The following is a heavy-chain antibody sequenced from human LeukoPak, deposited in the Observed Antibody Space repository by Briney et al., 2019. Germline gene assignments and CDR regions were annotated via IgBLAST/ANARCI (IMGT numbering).Heavy chain of an antibody. Sequence: GASVKVSCKASGGSFSDYSISWVRQAPGQGLEWMGRIIAILDTAHHAQKFQGRFTITADKSTTTVYMELSSLRSDDTAVYYCVRSGYDYDWFDPWGQGTLVTVSS. CDR3: VRSGYDYDWFDP. CDR1: GGSFSDYS. CDR2: IIAILDTA. D-gene: IGHD5-12*01. V-gene: IGHV1-69*08. J-gene: IGHJ5*02.